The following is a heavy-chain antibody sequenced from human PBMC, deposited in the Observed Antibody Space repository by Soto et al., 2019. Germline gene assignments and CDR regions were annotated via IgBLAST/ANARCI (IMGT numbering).Heavy chain of an antibody. CDR1: GYTFTSYG. V-gene: IGHV1-18*04. CDR3: ARDGDSGGYFYYSGMDV. CDR2: ISAYNGNT. J-gene: IGHJ6*02. D-gene: IGHD3-22*01. Sequence: GASVKVSCKASGYTFTSYGISWVRQAPGQGLEWMGWISAYNGNTNYAQKLQGRVTMTTDTSTSTAYMELRSLRSGDTAVYYCARDGDSGGYFYYSGMDVWGQGTKVTVSS.